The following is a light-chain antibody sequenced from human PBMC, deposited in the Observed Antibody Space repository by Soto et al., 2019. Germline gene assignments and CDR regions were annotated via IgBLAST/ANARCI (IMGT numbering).Light chain of an antibody. CDR2: DVS. V-gene: IGLV2-11*01. Sequence: QSALTQPPSVSGSPGQPVTISCTGTSSDVGGYNYVSWYQQHPGKAPKLMIYDVSKRPSGVPDRFSGSKSGNTASLTISGLQAEDEADYYCCSYAGNYILVFGGGTKLTVL. J-gene: IGLJ2*01. CDR1: SSDVGGYNY. CDR3: CSYAGNYILV.